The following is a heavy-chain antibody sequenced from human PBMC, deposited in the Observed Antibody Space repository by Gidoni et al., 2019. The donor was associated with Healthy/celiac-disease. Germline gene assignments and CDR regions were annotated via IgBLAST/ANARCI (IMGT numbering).Heavy chain of an antibody. V-gene: IGHV3-48*01. D-gene: IGHD3-22*01. Sequence: EVQLVESGGGLVQPGGSLRLSCAASGFTFSSYSMNWVRQAPGKGLEWVSYISSSSSTIYYADSVKGRFTISRDNAKNSLYLQMNSLRAEDTAVYYCARDLPPYYYDSSGYYYRPGAFDIWGQGTMVTVSS. J-gene: IGHJ3*02. CDR3: ARDLPPYYYDSSGYYYRPGAFDI. CDR1: GFTFSSYS. CDR2: ISSSSSTI.